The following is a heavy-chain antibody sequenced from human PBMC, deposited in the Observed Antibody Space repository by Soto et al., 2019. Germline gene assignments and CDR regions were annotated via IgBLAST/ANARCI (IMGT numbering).Heavy chain of an antibody. CDR1: GGSISSYY. CDR3: ARDENYDFWRGYFNWFDP. D-gene: IGHD3-3*01. Sequence: SETLSLTCTVSGGSISSYYWSWIRQPAGKGLEWIGRIYTSGSTNYNPSLKSRVTMSVDTSKNQFSLKLSSVTAADTAVYYCARDENYDFWRGYFNWFDPWGQGTMLTV. CDR2: IYTSGST. J-gene: IGHJ5*02. V-gene: IGHV4-4*07.